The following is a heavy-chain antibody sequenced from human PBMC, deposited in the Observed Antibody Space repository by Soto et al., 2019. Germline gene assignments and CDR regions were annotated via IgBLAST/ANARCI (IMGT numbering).Heavy chain of an antibody. CDR3: ARQVYDSDTGPNFQYYFDS. D-gene: IGHD3-22*01. CDR1: GYSFAGYW. V-gene: IGHV5-10-1*01. J-gene: IGHJ4*02. CDR2: IDPSDSQT. Sequence: PGESLKISCKGSGYSFAGYWITWVRQKPGKGLEWMGRIDPSDSQTYYSPSFRGHVTISATKSITTVFLQWSSLRASDTAMYYCARQVYDSDTGPNFQYYFDSWGQGTPVTVSS.